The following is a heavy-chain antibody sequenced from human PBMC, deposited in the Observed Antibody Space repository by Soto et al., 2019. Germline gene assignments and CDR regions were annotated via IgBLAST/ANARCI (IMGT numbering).Heavy chain of an antibody. CDR2: IIPIFGTA. J-gene: IGHJ4*02. V-gene: IGHV1-69*06. Sequence: GASVKVSCKASGGTFSSYAISWVRQAPGQGLEWMGGIIPIFGTANYAQKFQGRVTMTADNSTSTAYMELSSLRSEDTAVYYCARGKLVPAAMGVFWYWGQGTLVTVSS. D-gene: IGHD2-2*01. CDR1: GGTFSSYA. CDR3: ARGKLVPAAMGVFWY.